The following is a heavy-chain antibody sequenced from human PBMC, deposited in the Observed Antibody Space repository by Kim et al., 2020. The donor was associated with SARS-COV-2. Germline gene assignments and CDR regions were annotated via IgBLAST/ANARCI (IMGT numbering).Heavy chain of an antibody. V-gene: IGHV1-18*01. CDR3: ARGVGGHAHGFDNDGLDTLDRDTTIRDAYTETASLGSEDPAVDYTAVGHGRIELRVCDDGYDS. CDR1: GYNFTSYV. CDR2: INGNNGNT. D-gene: IGHD4-4*01. J-gene: IGHJ4*02. Sequence: ASVKVSCKASGYNFTSYVVSWVRQATGQGLEWMGWINGNNGNTKYAQKLQGRVTMTRNTSISTAYMELRSLTSDDTAVYYCARGVGGHAHGFDNDGLDTLDRDTTIRDAYTETASLGSEDPAVDYTAVGHGRIELRVCDDGYDSWGQGTLVTVSS.